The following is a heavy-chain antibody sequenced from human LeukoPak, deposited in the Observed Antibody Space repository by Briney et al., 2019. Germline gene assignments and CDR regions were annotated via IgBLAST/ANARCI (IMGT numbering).Heavy chain of an antibody. V-gene: IGHV3-23*01. D-gene: IGHD3-22*01. J-gene: IGHJ4*02. CDR2: ISGSGGST. CDR1: GFTFSSYA. CDR3: AKVKGYDTSGYYSFFDY. Sequence: PGGSLRLSCAASGFTFSSYAVSWVRQAPGKGLEWVSGISGSGGSTYYADSVKGRFTTSRDNSKNTLYLQMNSLRAEDTAVYYCAKVKGYDTSGYYSFFDYWGQGTLVTVSS.